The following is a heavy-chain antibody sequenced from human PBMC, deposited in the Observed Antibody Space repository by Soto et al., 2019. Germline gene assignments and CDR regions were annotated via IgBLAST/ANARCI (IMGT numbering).Heavy chain of an antibody. J-gene: IGHJ3*02. D-gene: IGHD1-26*01. CDR2: INAGNGNT. Sequence: ASVKVSCKASGYTFTSYAMHWVRQAPGQRLEWMGWINAGNGNTKYSQKFQGRVTITRDTSASTAYMELSSLRSEDTAVYYCASGNSGSYYRSDAFDIWGQGTMVTVSS. CDR1: GYTFTSYA. CDR3: ASGNSGSYYRSDAFDI. V-gene: IGHV1-3*01.